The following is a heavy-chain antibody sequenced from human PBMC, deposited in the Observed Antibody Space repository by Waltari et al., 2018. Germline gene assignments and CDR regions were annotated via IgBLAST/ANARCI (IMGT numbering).Heavy chain of an antibody. CDR3: ARDLSGDRLGFDP. CDR1: GYSISSGYY. V-gene: IGHV4-38-2*02. CDR2: IYHSGST. J-gene: IGHJ5*02. D-gene: IGHD7-27*01. Sequence: QVQLQESGPGLVKPSETLSLTCAVSGYSISSGYYWGWIRQPPGKGLEWIGSIYHSGSTYYNPSLKSRVTISVDTSKNQCSLKLSSVTAADTAVYYCARDLSGDRLGFDPWGQGTLVTVSS.